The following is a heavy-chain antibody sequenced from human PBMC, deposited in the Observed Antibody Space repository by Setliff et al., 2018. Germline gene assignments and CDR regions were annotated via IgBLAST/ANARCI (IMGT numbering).Heavy chain of an antibody. CDR3: ARGRNVAARLLDS. V-gene: IGHV4-34*01. D-gene: IGHD6-6*01. CDR1: GGTFSDYH. CDR2: INHRGST. Sequence: SETLSLTCAAYGGTFSDYHWTWIRQSPEKGLEWIGEINHRGSTNYNPSLKSRVTISVDTSKNQFSPKLNSVTAADTAVYYCARGRNVAARLLDSWGQGTLVTVSS. J-gene: IGHJ4*02.